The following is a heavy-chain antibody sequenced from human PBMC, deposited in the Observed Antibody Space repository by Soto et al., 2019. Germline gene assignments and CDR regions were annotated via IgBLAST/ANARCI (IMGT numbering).Heavy chain of an antibody. CDR2: IYSGGST. D-gene: IGHD3-9*01. J-gene: IGHJ3*02. Sequence: GGSLRLSCAASGFTVSSNYMSWVRQAPGKGLEWVSVIYSGGSTYYADSVKGRFTISRHNSKNTLYLQMNSLRAEDTAVYYCARVILAARDYDILTGYTQVGAFDIWGQGTMVTVSS. V-gene: IGHV3-53*04. CDR3: ARVILAARDYDILTGYTQVGAFDI. CDR1: GFTVSSNY.